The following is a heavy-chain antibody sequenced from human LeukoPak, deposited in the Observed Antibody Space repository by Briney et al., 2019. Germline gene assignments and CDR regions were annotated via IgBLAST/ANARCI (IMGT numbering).Heavy chain of an antibody. CDR2: IKQDGSEK. CDR3: ASGGYGDQDYFDY. J-gene: IGHJ4*02. CDR1: GFTFSSYW. D-gene: IGHD4/OR15-4a*01. Sequence: GGSLRLSCAASGFTFSSYWMSWVRQAPGKGLEWVANIKQDGSEKYYVDSVKGRFTISRDNTKSSLYLQMNSLRAEDSAVYYCASGGYGDQDYFDYWGQGTLVTVSS. V-gene: IGHV3-7*01.